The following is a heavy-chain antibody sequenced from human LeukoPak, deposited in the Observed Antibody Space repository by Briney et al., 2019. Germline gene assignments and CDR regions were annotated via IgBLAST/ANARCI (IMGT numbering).Heavy chain of an antibody. J-gene: IGHJ4*02. Sequence: SETLSLTCTVSGGSISSSSYYWGWIRQPPGKGLEWIGSIYYSGSTYYNPSLKSRVTISVDRSKNQFSLKLSSVTAADTAVYYCASSNWNPFDYWGQGTLVTVSS. CDR3: ASSNWNPFDY. CDR2: IYYSGST. CDR1: GGSISSSSYY. V-gene: IGHV4-39*07. D-gene: IGHD1-1*01.